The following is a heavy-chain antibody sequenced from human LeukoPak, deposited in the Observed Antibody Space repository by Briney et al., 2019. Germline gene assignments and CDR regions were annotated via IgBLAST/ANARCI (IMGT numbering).Heavy chain of an antibody. CDR2: IYYSGST. Sequence: SETLSLTCTVSGGSISSSSYYWGWIRQPPGKGLEWIGSIYYSGSTYYNPSLKSRVTISVDTSKNQFSLKLSSVTAADTAVYYCARHDPGVGATHYYYYYYMDVWGKGTTVTISS. J-gene: IGHJ6*03. V-gene: IGHV4-39*01. CDR3: ARHDPGVGATHYYYYYYMDV. D-gene: IGHD1-26*01. CDR1: GGSISSSSYY.